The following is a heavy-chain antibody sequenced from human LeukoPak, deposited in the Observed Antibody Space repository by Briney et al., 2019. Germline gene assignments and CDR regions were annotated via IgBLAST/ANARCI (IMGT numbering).Heavy chain of an antibody. D-gene: IGHD1-7*01. V-gene: IGHV1-8*03. J-gene: IGHJ4*02. CDR1: GYTFTSYD. CDR3: ARGGYNWNYLEV. Sequence: ASVKVSCKASGYTFTSYDINWVRQATGQGLEWMGWMSPNSGNTGYAQKFQGRVTITRNTSISTAYMELSSLRSEDTAVYYCARGGYNWNYLEVWGQGTLVTVSS. CDR2: MSPNSGNT.